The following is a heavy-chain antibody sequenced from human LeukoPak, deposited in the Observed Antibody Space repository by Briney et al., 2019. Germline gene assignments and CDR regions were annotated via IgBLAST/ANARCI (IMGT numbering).Heavy chain of an antibody. V-gene: IGHV4-61*01. J-gene: IGHJ4*02. CDR1: GGSISSSSYY. CDR3: ARALTGTTGYFDC. CDR2: ISYSGST. D-gene: IGHD1-20*01. Sequence: SETLSLTCTVSGGSISSSSYYWSWIRLPPGKGLEWIGYISYSGSTNYNPSLKSRVSISVDTSKNQFSLKLSSVIAADTAVYFCARALTGTTGYFDCWGQGTLVTVSS.